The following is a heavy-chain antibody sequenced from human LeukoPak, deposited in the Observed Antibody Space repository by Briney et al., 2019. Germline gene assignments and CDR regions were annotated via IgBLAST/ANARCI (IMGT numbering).Heavy chain of an antibody. J-gene: IGHJ6*02. Sequence: GGSLRLSCAASGFTFSSYSMNWVRQAPGKGLEWVSSISSSSSYIYYADSVKGRFTISRDNAKNSLYLQMNSLRAEDTAVYYCARAYYYGSGSYYKSARYYYYGMDVWGQGTTVTVSS. CDR2: ISSSSSYI. V-gene: IGHV3-21*01. D-gene: IGHD3-10*01. CDR3: ARAYYYGSGSYYKSARYYYYGMDV. CDR1: GFTFSSYS.